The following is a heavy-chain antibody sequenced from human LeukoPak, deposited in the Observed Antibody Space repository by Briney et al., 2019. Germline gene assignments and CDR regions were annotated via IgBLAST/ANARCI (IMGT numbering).Heavy chain of an antibody. CDR1: GFTFSSYS. CDR2: IRFTGSYI. D-gene: IGHD5-24*01. J-gene: IGHJ4*02. CDR3: ARAGPRRDGYSSDY. V-gene: IGHV3-21*01. Sequence: PGGSLRLSYAASGFTFSSYSLNWVRKAPGKGLEWVSSIRFTGSYIYYADSVKGRFTISRDDAKNLLSLQMISLRAEDTAVYYCARAGPRRDGYSSDYWGQGTLVTVSS.